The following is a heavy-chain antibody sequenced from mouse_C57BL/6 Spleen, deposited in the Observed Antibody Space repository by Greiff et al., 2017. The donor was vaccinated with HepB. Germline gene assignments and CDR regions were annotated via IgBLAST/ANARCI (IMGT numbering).Heavy chain of an antibody. Sequence: QVQLQQSGAELVKPGASVKLSCKASGYTFTSYWMHWVKQRPGQGLEWIGMIHPNSGSTNYNEKFKSKATLTVDKSSSTAYMQLSSLTSEDSAVYYCARSELRYYFDYWGQGTTLTVSS. D-gene: IGHD1-1*01. CDR1: GYTFTSYW. V-gene: IGHV1-64*01. CDR3: ARSELRYYFDY. CDR2: IHPNSGST. J-gene: IGHJ2*01.